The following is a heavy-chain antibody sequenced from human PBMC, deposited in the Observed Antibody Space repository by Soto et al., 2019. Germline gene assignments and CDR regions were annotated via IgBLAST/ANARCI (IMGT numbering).Heavy chain of an antibody. Sequence: PGGSLRLSCAASGFTVSSNYMSWVRQAPGKGLEWVSVIYSGGSTYYADSVKGRFTISRDNSKNTLYLQMNSLRAEDTAVYYCARLTTYYYYYMDVWGKGTTVTVSS. J-gene: IGHJ6*03. CDR2: IYSGGST. CDR1: GFTVSSNY. V-gene: IGHV3-66*04. D-gene: IGHD3-22*01. CDR3: ARLTTYYYYYMDV.